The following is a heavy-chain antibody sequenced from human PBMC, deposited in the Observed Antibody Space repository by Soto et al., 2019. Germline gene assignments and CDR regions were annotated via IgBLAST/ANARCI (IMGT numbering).Heavy chain of an antibody. D-gene: IGHD1-26*01. CDR2: IQNTGGT. V-gene: IGHV4-34*01. CDR1: GGSFSGNH. Sequence: QVQVQQWGAGLLKPSETLSLTCAVYGGSFSGNHWSWIRQPPGKGLEWIGEIQNTGGTNYSPSLKSRVTISVDRSKNQLSLSLTSVSAADTAVYYCARSRSLDVWGQGTTVILS. J-gene: IGHJ6*02. CDR3: ARSRSLDV.